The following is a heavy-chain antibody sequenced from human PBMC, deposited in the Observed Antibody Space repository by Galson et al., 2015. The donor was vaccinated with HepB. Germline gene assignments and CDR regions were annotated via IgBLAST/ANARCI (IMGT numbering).Heavy chain of an antibody. CDR3: ARSDYDLWSGYHY. CDR1: GFTFSGYD. Sequence: SLRLSCAASGFTFSGYDMSWIRQAPGKGLEWVSYICSSGNTIYYADSVKGRFTISRANAENSLYLQMNGLRAEDTAVYYCARSDYDLWSGYHYWGRGTLVTVSS. V-gene: IGHV3-11*01. CDR2: ICSSGNTI. D-gene: IGHD3-3*01. J-gene: IGHJ4*02.